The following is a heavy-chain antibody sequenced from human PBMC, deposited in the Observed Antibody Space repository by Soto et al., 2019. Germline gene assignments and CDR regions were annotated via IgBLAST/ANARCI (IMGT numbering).Heavy chain of an antibody. J-gene: IGHJ4*02. CDR3: AKDLWEWELPNNY. CDR1: GFTFSSYA. D-gene: IGHD1-26*01. V-gene: IGHV3-23*01. Sequence: EVQLLESGGGLVQPGGSLRFSCAASGFTFSSYAMSWVRQAPGKGLEWVSAISGSGGSTYYADSVKGRFTISRDNSKNTLYLQMNSLRAEDTAVYYCAKDLWEWELPNNYWGQGTLVTVSS. CDR2: ISGSGGST.